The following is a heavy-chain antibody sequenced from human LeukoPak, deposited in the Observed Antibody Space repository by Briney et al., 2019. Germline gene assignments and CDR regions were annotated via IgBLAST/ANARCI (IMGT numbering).Heavy chain of an antibody. CDR1: GFTFSDYA. J-gene: IGHJ4*02. D-gene: IGHD6-6*01. V-gene: IGHV3-30-3*01. CDR3: ARHQGPYIAAPDPFDY. CDR2: ISYDGTNK. Sequence: GGSLRLSCAASGFTFSDYAMHWVRQAPGKGLEWVALISYDGTNKYYADSVKGRFTISRDNSRNTLYLQMNSLRAEDTAVYYCARHQGPYIAAPDPFDYWGQGTLVTVSS.